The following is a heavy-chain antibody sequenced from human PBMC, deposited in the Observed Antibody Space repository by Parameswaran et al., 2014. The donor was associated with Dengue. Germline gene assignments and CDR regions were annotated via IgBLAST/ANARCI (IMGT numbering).Heavy chain of an antibody. CDR1: AISSA. D-gene: IGHD2-8*01. J-gene: IGHJ5*02. CDR3: ARVQYCTNGVCLDMSWFDP. Sequence: AISSARWIRQPPGKGLEWIGYIYYSGSTNYNPSLKSRVTISVDTSKNQFSLKLSSVTAADTAVYYCARVQYCTNGVCLDMSWFDPWGQGTLVTVSS. CDR2: IYYSGST. V-gene: IGHV4-59*01.